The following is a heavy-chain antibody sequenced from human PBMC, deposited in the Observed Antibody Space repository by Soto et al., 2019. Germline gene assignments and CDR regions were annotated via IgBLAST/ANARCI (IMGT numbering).Heavy chain of an antibody. CDR3: ARHLFGSGNWFDP. CDR1: GASIYNCGYF. CDR2: IHNSGST. D-gene: IGHD3-10*02. V-gene: IGHV4-39*01. Sequence: SETLSLTCSVSGASIYNCGYFWSWIRQPPGKGLEWIGHIHNSGSTYYNPSLKSRVTISVDTSKNQFSLKLSSVTAADTAVYYCARHLFGSGNWFDPWGQGTLVTVS. J-gene: IGHJ5*02.